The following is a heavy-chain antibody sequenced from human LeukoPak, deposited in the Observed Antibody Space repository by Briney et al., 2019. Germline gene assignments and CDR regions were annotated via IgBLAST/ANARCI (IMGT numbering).Heavy chain of an antibody. CDR1: GGSISNDNW. CDR3: ARIEDYGGNSVNY. V-gene: IGHV4-4*02. D-gene: IGHD4-23*01. J-gene: IGHJ4*02. Sequence: SETLSLTCVVSGGSISNDNWWSWVRQPPGKGLEWVGEILHSGSTTYNPSLKSRVTISVDTSKNQFYLKLSSVTAADTAVYYCARIEDYGGNSVNYWGQGTLVTVSS. CDR2: ILHSGST.